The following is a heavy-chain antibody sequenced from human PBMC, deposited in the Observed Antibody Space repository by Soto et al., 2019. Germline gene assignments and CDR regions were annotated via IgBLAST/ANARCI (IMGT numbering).Heavy chain of an antibody. V-gene: IGHV4-31*03. CDR3: ARVAIRYCSGGSCSIFDY. CDR1: GGSISSGGYY. Sequence: SETLSLTCTVXGGSISSGGYYWSWIRQHPGKGLEWIGYIYYSGSTYYNPSLKSRVTISVDTSKNQFSLKLSSVTAADTAVYYCARVAIRYCSGGSCSIFDYWGQGTLVTVSS. D-gene: IGHD2-15*01. CDR2: IYYSGST. J-gene: IGHJ4*02.